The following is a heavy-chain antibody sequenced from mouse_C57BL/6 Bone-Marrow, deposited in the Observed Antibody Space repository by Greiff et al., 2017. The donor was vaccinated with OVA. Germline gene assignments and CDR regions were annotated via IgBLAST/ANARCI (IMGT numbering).Heavy chain of an antibody. D-gene: IGHD4-1*01. J-gene: IGHJ3*01. CDR3: ARELGRRFAY. CDR2: ISDGGGYT. CDR1: GFTFSSYA. V-gene: IGHV5-4*01. Sequence: EVQLVESGGGLVKPGGSLKLSCAASGFTFSSYAMSWVRQTPEKRLEWVATISDGGGYTYYPDNVKGRFTISRDNAKNNLYLQMSHLKSEDTAMYYCARELGRRFAYWGQGTLVTVSA.